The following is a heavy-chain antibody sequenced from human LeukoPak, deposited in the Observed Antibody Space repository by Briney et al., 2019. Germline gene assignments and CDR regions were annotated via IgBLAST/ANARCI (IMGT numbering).Heavy chain of an antibody. J-gene: IGHJ4*02. V-gene: IGHV3-48*01. Sequence: GGSLRLSCAASGFTFSSYSMNWVRQAPGKGLEWVSYISSSSSTIYYADSVKGRFTISRDNAKNSLYLQMNSLRAEDTAVYYCAKSSGRWSDRQYFDYWGQGTLVTVSS. D-gene: IGHD3-3*01. CDR1: GFTFSSYS. CDR3: AKSSGRWSDRQYFDY. CDR2: ISSSSSTI.